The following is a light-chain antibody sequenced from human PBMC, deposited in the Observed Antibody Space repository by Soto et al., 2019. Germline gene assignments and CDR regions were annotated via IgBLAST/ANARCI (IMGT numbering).Light chain of an antibody. Sequence: QSVLTHPPSVSGAPGQRVTISCTGSSSNIGAGYDVHWYQQLPGTAPKLLIYGNSNRPSGVPDRFSGSKSGTSASLAITELQAEDEADYYCQSYDSSLSALVFGTGTKVIV. CDR3: QSYDSSLSALV. CDR1: SSNIGAGYD. J-gene: IGLJ1*01. CDR2: GNS. V-gene: IGLV1-40*01.